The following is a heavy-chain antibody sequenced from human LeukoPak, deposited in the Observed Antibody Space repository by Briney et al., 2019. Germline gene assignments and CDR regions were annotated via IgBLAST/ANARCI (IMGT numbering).Heavy chain of an antibody. J-gene: IGHJ4*02. D-gene: IGHD3-10*01. CDR1: GFTFSTYS. CDR2: IDNTSRYI. V-gene: IGHV3-21*06. Sequence: GESLRLSCAASGFTFSTYSMHWVRQVPGKGLDWVSYIDNTSRYIEYADSVKGRFTISRDNARNLVYLQMDTLRSDDTAVYCARDPYYGSGPFRLYWGQGILVTVS. CDR3: ARDPYYGSGPFRLY.